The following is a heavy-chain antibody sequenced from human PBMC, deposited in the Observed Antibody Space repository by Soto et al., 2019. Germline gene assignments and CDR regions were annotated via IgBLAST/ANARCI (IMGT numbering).Heavy chain of an antibody. Sequence: SETLSLTCAVSGGSISSGGYSWSWIRQPPGKGLEWIGYIYHSGSTYYNPSLKSRVTISVDRSKNQFSLKLSSVTAADTAVYYGARQDIVATIYDYWGQGTLVTVSS. V-gene: IGHV4-30-2*01. J-gene: IGHJ4*02. D-gene: IGHD5-12*01. CDR1: GGSISSGGYS. CDR3: ARQDIVATIYDY. CDR2: IYHSGST.